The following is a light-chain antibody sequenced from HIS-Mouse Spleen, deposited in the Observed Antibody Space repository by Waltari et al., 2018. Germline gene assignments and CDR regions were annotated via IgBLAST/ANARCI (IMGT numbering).Light chain of an antibody. CDR2: QDS. Sequence: SYELTQPPSVSVSPGQTASITCSGDKLGDNYACWYQQKPGQSPVLVIYQDSKRPSGIPERFSGSNSGNTATLTISGTQAMDEADYYCQAWDSSTAEVVFGGGTKLTVL. CDR1: KLGDNY. V-gene: IGLV3-1*01. CDR3: QAWDSSTAEVV. J-gene: IGLJ2*01.